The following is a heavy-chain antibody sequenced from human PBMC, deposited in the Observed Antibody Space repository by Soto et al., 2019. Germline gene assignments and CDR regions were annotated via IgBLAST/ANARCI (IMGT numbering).Heavy chain of an antibody. D-gene: IGHD2-21*01. CDR1: GFTFSSYG. V-gene: IGHV3-33*01. Sequence: QVQLVESGGGVVQPGRSLRLSCAASGFTFSSYGMHWVRQAPGKGLEWVAVIWHDGSSKYHEDSVKGRFTISRDNSKNTLYLEMNSLRAEETAVYSCGSGRDAPLNALDIWGQGPMVTVSS. J-gene: IGHJ3*02. CDR2: IWHDGSSK. CDR3: GSGRDAPLNALDI.